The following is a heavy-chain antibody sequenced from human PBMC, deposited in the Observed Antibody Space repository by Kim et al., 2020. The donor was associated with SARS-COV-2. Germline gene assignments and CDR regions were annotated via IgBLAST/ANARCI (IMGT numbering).Heavy chain of an antibody. D-gene: IGHD6-19*01. V-gene: IGHV3-23*03. Sequence: YADSVRGRFTISRDNSKDTLYLQMDSLRAEDTAVYYCAKRGRSVAGSGFDVWGRGTLVTVS. J-gene: IGHJ4*02. CDR3: AKRGRSVAGSGFDV.